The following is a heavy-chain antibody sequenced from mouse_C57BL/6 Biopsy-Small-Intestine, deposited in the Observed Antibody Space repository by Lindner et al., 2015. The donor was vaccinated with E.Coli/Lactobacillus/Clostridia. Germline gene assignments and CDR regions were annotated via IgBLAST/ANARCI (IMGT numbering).Heavy chain of an antibody. CDR2: SDPENGKT. CDR3: ARAWSGYYSAFDY. CDR1: GYSLTDLF. J-gene: IGHJ4*01. V-gene: IGHV14-1*02. D-gene: IGHD2-3*01. Sequence: SVKVSCKVSGYSLTDLFIQWVRQAPGKGPEWMGGSDPENGKTIYAPKLQGRVTMTEDTSTDTAYMELSSLKSEDTAVYYCARAWSGYYSAFDYWGQGTLVTVSS.